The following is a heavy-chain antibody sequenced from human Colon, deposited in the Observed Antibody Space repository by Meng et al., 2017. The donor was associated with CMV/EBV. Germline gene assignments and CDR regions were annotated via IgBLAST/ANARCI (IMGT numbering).Heavy chain of an antibody. CDR2: ISHDGATK. D-gene: IGHD4-11*01. J-gene: IGHJ5*02. CDR1: GFTFSAYP. CDR3: ARGSNSSLDP. V-gene: IGHV3-30*04. Sequence: GESLKISCAASGFTFSAYPMHWVRQAPGKGLEWVAIISHDGATKNYAESVKGRFSISRDNLQNTLTVQMNSLRGGDTALYYCARGSNSSLDPWGQGTLVTVSS.